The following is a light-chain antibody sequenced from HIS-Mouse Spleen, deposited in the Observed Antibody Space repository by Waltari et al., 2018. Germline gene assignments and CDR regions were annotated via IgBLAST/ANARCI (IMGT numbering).Light chain of an antibody. CDR3: QQYNSYSWT. J-gene: IGKJ1*01. CDR2: KAS. CDR1: QSISSW. V-gene: IGKV1-5*03. Sequence: DIVMTQSPDSLAVSLGERATINCKSSQSISSWLAWYQQKPGKAPKLLIYKASSLESGVPSRFSGSGSGTEFTLTISSLQPDDFATYYCQQYNSYSWTFGQGTKVEIK.